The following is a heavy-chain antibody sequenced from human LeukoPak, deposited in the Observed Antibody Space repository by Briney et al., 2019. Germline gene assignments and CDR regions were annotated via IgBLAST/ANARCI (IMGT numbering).Heavy chain of an antibody. D-gene: IGHD5-12*01. CDR3: ARGLAAAYDYNWFDP. CDR2: ISASGTT. V-gene: IGHV4-4*07. J-gene: IGHJ5*02. CDR1: GGSISSYG. Sequence: SSETLSLTCTVSGGSISSYGWSWIRQPAGKGLEWIGRISASGTTRYNPSLKSRVTVSIDTSKNQFSLKLTSVTAADPAVYFCARGLAAAYDYNWFDPWGQGTLVTVSS.